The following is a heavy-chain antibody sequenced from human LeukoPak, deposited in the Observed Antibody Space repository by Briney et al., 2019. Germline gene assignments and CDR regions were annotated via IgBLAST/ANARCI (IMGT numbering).Heavy chain of an antibody. CDR3: SRVGSSGWPNYFDS. D-gene: IGHD6-19*01. CDR2: IGTSGDT. J-gene: IGHJ4*02. V-gene: IGHV3-13*04. CDR1: GFTFSSYD. Sequence: GGSLRLSCAASGFTFSSYDMHWVRQATGKGLEWVSVIGTSGDTYYAGSGKGRFTISRDNATNYLYLQMNSLTAGDTAVYFCSRVGSSGWPNYFDSWGQGTLVTVSS.